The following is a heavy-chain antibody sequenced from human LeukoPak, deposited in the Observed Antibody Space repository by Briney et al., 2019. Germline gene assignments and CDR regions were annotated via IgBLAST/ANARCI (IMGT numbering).Heavy chain of an antibody. CDR1: GYTFTMYY. CDR3: ARVTIGQLDTKPDAFDI. Sequence: ASVKVSCKASGYTFTMYYIHWVRQAPGQGLEWMGMINPSDGATTYAQRFQGRVTMTRDMSTTTVYMDLRSLRSEDTAVYYCARVTIGQLDTKPDAFDIWGQGTMVTVSS. V-gene: IGHV1-46*01. D-gene: IGHD6-6*01. CDR2: INPSDGAT. J-gene: IGHJ3*02.